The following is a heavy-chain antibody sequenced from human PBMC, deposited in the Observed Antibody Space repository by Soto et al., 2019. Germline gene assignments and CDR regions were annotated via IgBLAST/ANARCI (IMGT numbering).Heavy chain of an antibody. J-gene: IGHJ6*01. Sequence: QVQLVQSGAEVKKPGSSVRVSCKASGTIFSSYTISWVRQAPGQGLEWMGRIIPILGETNSAQKFQDRVTLTADKSTNTAYMELNSLRLEDTAVYYCARGLGGRMDDWGQGNKVTVSS. CDR3: ARGLGGRMDD. CDR2: IIPILGET. V-gene: IGHV1-69*08. CDR1: GTIFSSYT. D-gene: IGHD3-16*01.